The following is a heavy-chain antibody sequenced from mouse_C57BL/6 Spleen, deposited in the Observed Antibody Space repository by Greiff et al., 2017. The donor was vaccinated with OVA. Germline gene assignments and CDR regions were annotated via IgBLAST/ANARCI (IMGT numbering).Heavy chain of an antibody. Sequence: EVKLVESGGGLVKPGGSLKLSCAASGFTFSDYGMHWVRQAPEKGLEWVAYISSGSSTIYYADTVKGRFTISRDNAKNTLFLQMTSLRSEDTAMYYCARGVVVATDAMDYWGQGTSVTVSS. CDR3: ARGVVVATDAMDY. CDR1: GFTFSDYG. D-gene: IGHD1-1*01. CDR2: ISSGSSTI. J-gene: IGHJ4*01. V-gene: IGHV5-17*01.